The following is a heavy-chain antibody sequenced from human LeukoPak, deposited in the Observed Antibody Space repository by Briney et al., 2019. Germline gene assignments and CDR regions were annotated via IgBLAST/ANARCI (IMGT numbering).Heavy chain of an antibody. Sequence: GGSLRLSCAASGFTLSSYWMSWVRQALGKGLEWVAHIKQDGSDKYYVDSVKGRFTISRDNAKNSLYLQMNSLRAEDTAVYYCARYATSSGSRWLEPWGQGTLVTVSS. CDR3: ARYATSSGSRWLEP. CDR1: GFTLSSYW. J-gene: IGHJ5*02. D-gene: IGHD6-19*01. V-gene: IGHV3-7*01. CDR2: IKQDGSDK.